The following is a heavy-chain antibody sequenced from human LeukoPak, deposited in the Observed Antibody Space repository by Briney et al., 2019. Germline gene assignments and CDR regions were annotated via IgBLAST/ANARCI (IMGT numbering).Heavy chain of an antibody. Sequence: GGSLRLSCAASGFTFSSYTLQWVRQAPGKGLEWVAVISYDGSSKYYADSVRGRFTISRDNSKNTLYLQMSSLRAEDTAVYYCVKDRGGYNYGLGYFDYWGQGALVTVSS. J-gene: IGHJ4*02. D-gene: IGHD5-18*01. V-gene: IGHV3-30*14. CDR2: ISYDGSSK. CDR3: VKDRGGYNYGLGYFDY. CDR1: GFTFSSYT.